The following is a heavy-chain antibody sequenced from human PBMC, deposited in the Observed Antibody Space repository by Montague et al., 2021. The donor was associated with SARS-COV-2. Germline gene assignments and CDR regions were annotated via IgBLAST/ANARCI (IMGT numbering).Heavy chain of an antibody. D-gene: IGHD3-16*01. CDR2: IYSGGRK. V-gene: IGHV3-53*01. Sequence: ETLSLTCAASGFSVNNNYMSWVRQPPGKGLQWVSLIYSGGRKYYADSVKGRFAISRDSSNNTLYLHMNYLRAEDTAVYYCARDLGEYRDYWGQGTLVTVSS. CDR3: ARDLGEYRDY. J-gene: IGHJ4*02. CDR1: GFSVNNNY.